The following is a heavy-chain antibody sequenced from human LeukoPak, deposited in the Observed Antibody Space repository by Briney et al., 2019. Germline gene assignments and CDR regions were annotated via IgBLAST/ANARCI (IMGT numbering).Heavy chain of an antibody. Sequence: GGSLRLSCAASGFTFSSYAMSWVRQAPGKGLEWVSAISGSGGSTYYADSVKGRFTISRDNSKNTLYLQMNSLRAEDTAVYYCARCYYDSSGYRSDYWGQGTLVTVSS. CDR1: GFTFSSYA. V-gene: IGHV3-23*01. CDR3: ARCYYDSSGYRSDY. J-gene: IGHJ4*02. CDR2: ISGSGGST. D-gene: IGHD3-22*01.